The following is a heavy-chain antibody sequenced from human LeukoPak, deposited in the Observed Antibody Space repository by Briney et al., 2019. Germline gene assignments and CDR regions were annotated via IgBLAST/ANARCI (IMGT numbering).Heavy chain of an antibody. J-gene: IGHJ4*02. CDR2: ISGSGGST. CDR3: ASPYDSSGYYYLDY. V-gene: IGHV3-23*01. CDR1: GFTFSSYA. Sequence: GGSLRLSCAASGFTFSSYAMSWVRQAPGKGLEWVSAISGSGGSTYYAESVKGRFTISRDNSKNTLYLQMNSLRAEDTAVYYCASPYDSSGYYYLDYWGQGTLVTVSS. D-gene: IGHD3-22*01.